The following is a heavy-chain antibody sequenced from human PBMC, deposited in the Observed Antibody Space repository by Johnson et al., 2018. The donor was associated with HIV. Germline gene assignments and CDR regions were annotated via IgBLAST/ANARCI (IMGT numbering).Heavy chain of an antibody. Sequence: QVQVVESGGGLVQPGGSLRLSCAASGFTFSSYGMHWVRQAPGKGLEWVAVISYDGSNKYYADSVKGRFTISSDNAKNSMYLQMNRLRAEDTALYYCAREGYGSYSASDAFDIWGQGTMVTVSS. V-gene: IGHV3-30*03. CDR2: ISYDGSNK. D-gene: IGHD1-26*01. J-gene: IGHJ3*02. CDR1: GFTFSSYG. CDR3: AREGYGSYSASDAFDI.